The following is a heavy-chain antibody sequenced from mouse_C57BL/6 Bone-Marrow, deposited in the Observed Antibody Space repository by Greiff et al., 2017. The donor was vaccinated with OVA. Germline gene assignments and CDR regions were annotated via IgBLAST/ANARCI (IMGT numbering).Heavy chain of an antibody. Sequence: EVQLQQSGPELVKPGASVKISCKASGYTFTDYYMNWVKQSHGKSLEWIGDINPNNGGTSYNQKFKGKATLTVDKSSSTAYMELRSLTSEDSAVYYCARVWLLYFDYWGQGTTLTVSS. V-gene: IGHV1-26*01. J-gene: IGHJ2*01. CDR1: GYTFTDYY. D-gene: IGHD2-3*01. CDR2: INPNNGGT. CDR3: ARVWLLYFDY.